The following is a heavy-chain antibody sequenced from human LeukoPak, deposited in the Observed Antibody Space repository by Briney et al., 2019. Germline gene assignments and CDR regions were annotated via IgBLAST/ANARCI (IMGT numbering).Heavy chain of an antibody. Sequence: ASVRVSCKASGYTFTGYYMHWVRQAPGQGLEWMGWVNPSSGDTNYAQKFQGRVTMTRDTSISTAYMDLSRLRSDDTAVYYCGRDRHFGSGSSTPRWFDPWGQGTLVTVSS. CDR1: GYTFTGYY. V-gene: IGHV1-2*02. D-gene: IGHD3-10*01. CDR2: VNPSSGDT. CDR3: GRDRHFGSGSSTPRWFDP. J-gene: IGHJ5*02.